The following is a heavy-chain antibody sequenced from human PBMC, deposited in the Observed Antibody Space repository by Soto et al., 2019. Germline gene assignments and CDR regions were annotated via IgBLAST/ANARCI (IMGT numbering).Heavy chain of an antibody. CDR1: GGSISSGGYY. CDR3: ARLDYDSSGYYLRDNWFDP. Sequence: QVQLQESGPGLVKPSQTLSLTCTVSGGSISSGGYYWSWIRQNPGKGLEWIGYIYYSGSTYYNPSLKSRVTISVDTSKNQFSLKLSSVTAADTAVYYCARLDYDSSGYYLRDNWFDPWGQGTLVTVSS. D-gene: IGHD3-22*01. CDR2: IYYSGST. V-gene: IGHV4-31*03. J-gene: IGHJ5*02.